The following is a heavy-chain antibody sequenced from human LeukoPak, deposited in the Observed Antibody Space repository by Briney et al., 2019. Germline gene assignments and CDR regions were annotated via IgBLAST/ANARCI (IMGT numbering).Heavy chain of an antibody. J-gene: IGHJ4*02. Sequence: GGSLRLSCTDSGFIFSSHDMNWVRQAPGRGLEWVSYISSGGYTTRYADSVKGRFTISRDNAKNSLYLQMNSLKAEDTAVYYCAREGSSYAPSEPFYFDYWGQGTLVTVSS. D-gene: IGHD3-10*01. CDR3: AREGSSYAPSEPFYFDY. CDR2: ISSGGYTT. CDR1: GFIFSSHD. V-gene: IGHV3-48*03.